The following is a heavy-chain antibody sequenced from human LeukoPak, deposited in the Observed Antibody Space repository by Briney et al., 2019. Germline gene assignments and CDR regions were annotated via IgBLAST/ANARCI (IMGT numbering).Heavy chain of an antibody. CDR1: GGSISSSSYY. CDR3: ASPKGLEPSTNLSR. V-gene: IGHV4-39*01. D-gene: IGHD1-1*01. J-gene: IGHJ1*01. Sequence: SETLSLTCTVSGGSISSSSYYWGWIRQPPGKGLEGIGSIYYSGSTYYNPSLKSRVTISVDTSKNQFSLKLSSVTAADTAVYYCASPKGLEPSTNLSRWGQGTLVTVSS. CDR2: IYYSGST.